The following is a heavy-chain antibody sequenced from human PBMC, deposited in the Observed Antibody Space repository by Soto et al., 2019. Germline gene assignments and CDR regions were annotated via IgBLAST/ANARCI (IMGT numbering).Heavy chain of an antibody. CDR1: GGSISSGGYF. J-gene: IGHJ4*02. D-gene: IGHD1-1*01. V-gene: IGHV4-31*03. Sequence: QVQLQESGPGLVKPSQTLSLTCTVSGGSISSGGYFWSWIRQPPGKGLEWIGNIFYSGTTYYNPSLQSRVTISVDTSKNQFSLKLRSVTAADTAVYFCARGVLYWGQGPLVTVSS. CDR3: ARGVLY. CDR2: IFYSGTT.